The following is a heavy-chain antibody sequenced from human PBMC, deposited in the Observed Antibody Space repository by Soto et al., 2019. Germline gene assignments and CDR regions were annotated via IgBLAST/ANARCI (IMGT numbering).Heavy chain of an antibody. Sequence: EVQLVESGGGLVQPGGSLRLSCAASGFTFSSYEMNWVRQAPGKGLEWVSYISSSGSTIYYADSVKGRFTISRDNAKNSLYLQMNSLRAEDTAVYYCASDRVVVTADYSYGMDVWGQGTTVTVSS. V-gene: IGHV3-48*03. CDR3: ASDRVVVTADYSYGMDV. CDR1: GFTFSSYE. D-gene: IGHD2-21*02. CDR2: ISSSGSTI. J-gene: IGHJ6*02.